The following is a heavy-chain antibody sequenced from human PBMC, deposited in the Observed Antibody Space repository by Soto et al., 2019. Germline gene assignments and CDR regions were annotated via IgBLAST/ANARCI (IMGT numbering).Heavy chain of an antibody. CDR1: GGSISSGGYS. V-gene: IGHV4-30-2*01. J-gene: IGHJ5*02. D-gene: IGHD2-2*03. CDR2: IYHSGST. Sequence: PSETLSLTCAVSGGSISSGGYSWSWIRQPPGKGLEWIGYIYHSGSTYYNPSLKSRVTISVDRSKNQFSLKLSSVTAADTAVYYCAREVGYCISTSCHGWFDPWGQGTLVTVSS. CDR3: AREVGYCISTSCHGWFDP.